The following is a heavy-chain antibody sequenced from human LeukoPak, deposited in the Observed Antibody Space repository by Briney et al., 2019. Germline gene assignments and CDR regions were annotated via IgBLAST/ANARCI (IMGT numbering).Heavy chain of an antibody. V-gene: IGHV3-20*04. CDR1: GFNFEGYG. Sequence: PGGSLRLSCAASGFNFEGYGISWVRRAPGKGLEWVSGINWTGDNTAYADSVKGRFTISRDNAKNSLYLQMDSLRADDTALYYCATLTGPRTFDYWGQGTLVTVSS. CDR3: ATLTGPRTFDY. CDR2: INWTGDNT. D-gene: IGHD1-20*01. J-gene: IGHJ4*02.